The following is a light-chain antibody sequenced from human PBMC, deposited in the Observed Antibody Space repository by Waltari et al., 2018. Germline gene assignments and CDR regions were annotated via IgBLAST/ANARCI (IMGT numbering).Light chain of an antibody. CDR2: DRN. CDR3: GTWDSSLSAVV. J-gene: IGLJ2*01. CDR1: ISNIGNSY. V-gene: IGLV1-51*01. Sequence: QSVLTQPPSVSAAPGQKVTISCSGSISNIGNSYVSWYQLLPGRAPKLLIYDRNGPPSGPPDRFSGSKSGTSATLGITGLQTGDEADYYCGTWDSSLSAVVFGAGTKLTVL.